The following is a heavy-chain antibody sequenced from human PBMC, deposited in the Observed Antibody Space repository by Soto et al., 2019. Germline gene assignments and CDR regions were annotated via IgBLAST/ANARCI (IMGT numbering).Heavy chain of an antibody. D-gene: IGHD3-3*01. V-gene: IGHV1-2*04. CDR2: INPNSGGT. CDR1: GYTFTGYY. J-gene: IGHJ6*02. Sequence: GASVKVSCKASGYTFTGYYMHWVRQAPGQGLEWMGWINPNSGGTNYAQKFQGWVTMTRDTSISTAYMELSRLRSDDTAVYYCARDANDFWSGNYYGMDVWGQGTTVTV. CDR3: ARDANDFWSGNYYGMDV.